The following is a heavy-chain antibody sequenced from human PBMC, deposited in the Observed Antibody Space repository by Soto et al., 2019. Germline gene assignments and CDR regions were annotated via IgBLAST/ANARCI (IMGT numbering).Heavy chain of an antibody. CDR3: ARRIAVADNRWFDP. J-gene: IGHJ5*02. Sequence: GSLRLSCAASGFTVSSNYMSWIRQPPGKGLEWIGSIYHSGSTYYNPSLKSRVTISVDTSKNQFSLKLSSVTAADTAVYYCARRIAVADNRWFDPWGQGTLVTVSS. CDR1: GFTVSSNY. CDR2: IYHSGST. D-gene: IGHD6-19*01. V-gene: IGHV4-38-2*01.